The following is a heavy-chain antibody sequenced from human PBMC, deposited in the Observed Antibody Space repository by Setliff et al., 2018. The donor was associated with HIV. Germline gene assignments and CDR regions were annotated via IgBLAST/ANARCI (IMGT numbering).Heavy chain of an antibody. Sequence: SETLSLTCAVYGGSFSGYYWSWIRQPPGKGLEWIREINHSGSTNYNPSLKSRVTISVDTSKNQFSLKLSSVTAADTAVYYCARGRRYDFWSGSQDWFDPWGQGTLVTVSS. J-gene: IGHJ5*02. V-gene: IGHV4-34*01. CDR3: ARGRRYDFWSGSQDWFDP. D-gene: IGHD3-3*01. CDR1: GGSFSGYY. CDR2: INHSGST.